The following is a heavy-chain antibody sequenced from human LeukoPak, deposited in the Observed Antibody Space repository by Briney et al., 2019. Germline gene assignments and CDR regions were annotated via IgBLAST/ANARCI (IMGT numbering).Heavy chain of an antibody. CDR3: ARRSSGSPPYYFDY. V-gene: IGHV3-74*01. Sequence: GGSPRLSCAASGFTFSSYWMHWVRQAPGKGLVWVSRINSDGSTTNYADSMKGRFTISRDNAKNTLDLQMNSLRAEDTAVYYCARRSSGSPPYYFDYWGQGTLVTVSS. CDR1: GFTFSSYW. D-gene: IGHD1-26*01. CDR2: INSDGSTT. J-gene: IGHJ4*02.